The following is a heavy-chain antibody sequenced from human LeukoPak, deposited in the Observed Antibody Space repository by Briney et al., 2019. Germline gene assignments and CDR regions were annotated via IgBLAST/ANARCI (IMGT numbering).Heavy chain of an antibody. CDR2: IKTDGSAM. CDR1: GFTFNDYW. CDR3: VRDRTVSTILDY. V-gene: IGHV3-74*03. J-gene: IGHJ4*02. Sequence: GGSLRLSCVGSGFTFNDYWIHWVRQSPGKGLVWVSAIKTDGSAMQYADSVKGRFAISRDNAKNTVYLQMNSLRDEDTAVYYCVRDRTVSTILDYWGQGTLVTVSS. D-gene: IGHD5/OR15-5a*01.